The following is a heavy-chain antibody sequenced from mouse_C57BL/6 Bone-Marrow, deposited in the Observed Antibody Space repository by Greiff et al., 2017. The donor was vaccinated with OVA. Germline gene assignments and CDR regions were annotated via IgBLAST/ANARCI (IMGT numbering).Heavy chain of an antibody. J-gene: IGHJ3*01. CDR3: ARVGGTLFAY. V-gene: IGHV5-4*01. Sequence: EVQLVESGGGLVKPGGSLKLSCAASGFTFSSYAMSWVRQTPEKRLEWVATISDGGSYTYYPDNVKGRFTISRDNAKNNLYLQMSHLKSEDTAMYYCARVGGTLFAYWGQGTLVTVSA. CDR2: ISDGGSYT. D-gene: IGHD1-1*02. CDR1: GFTFSSYA.